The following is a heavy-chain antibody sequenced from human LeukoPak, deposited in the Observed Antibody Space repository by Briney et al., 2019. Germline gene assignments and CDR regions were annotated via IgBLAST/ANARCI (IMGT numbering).Heavy chain of an antibody. Sequence: ASVKVSCKASGYTFTSYGISWVRQAPGQGLEWMGWISAYNGNTDSAQKLQGRVTMTTDTSTSTAYMDLRSLRSDDTAVYYCARDSVVVPAAMDYWGQGTLVTVSS. CDR1: GYTFTSYG. CDR3: ARDSVVVPAAMDY. CDR2: ISAYNGNT. D-gene: IGHD2-2*01. V-gene: IGHV1-18*01. J-gene: IGHJ4*02.